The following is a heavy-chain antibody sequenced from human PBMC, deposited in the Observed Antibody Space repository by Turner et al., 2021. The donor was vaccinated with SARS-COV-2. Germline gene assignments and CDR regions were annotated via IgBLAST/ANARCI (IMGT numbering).Heavy chain of an antibody. CDR1: GFTFSSYW. CDR2: LDSDGTNA. CDR3: AALAAPRDY. Sequence: EEYQVQSGVGLVQPGGSMRLSCAASGFTFSSYWMHWVRQVPGKGLVWVSHLDSDGTNAAYANSVEGRFTISRDNTKNTLYLQMNRLRAEDTDVYFCAALAAPRDYWGQGTQVTVSS. D-gene: IGHD2-15*01. J-gene: IGHJ4*02. V-gene: IGHV3-74*01.